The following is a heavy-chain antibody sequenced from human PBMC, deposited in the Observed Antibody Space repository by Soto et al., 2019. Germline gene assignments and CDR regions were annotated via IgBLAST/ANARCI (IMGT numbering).Heavy chain of an antibody. Sequence: ASVKVSCKASGYTFTSYGISWVRQAPGQGLEWMGWISAYNGNTNYAQKLQGRVTMTTDTSTSTAYMELRSLRSDDTAVYYCAIEMSFGEYNCFDPWCQGTLVSVS. D-gene: IGHD3-3*01. J-gene: IGHJ5*02. CDR2: ISAYNGNT. V-gene: IGHV1-18*01. CDR3: AIEMSFGEYNCFDP. CDR1: GYTFTSYG.